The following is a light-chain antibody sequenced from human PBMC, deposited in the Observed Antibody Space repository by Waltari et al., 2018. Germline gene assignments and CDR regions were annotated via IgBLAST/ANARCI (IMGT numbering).Light chain of an antibody. Sequence: DIQMTQSPSSLSASVGDRVTITCRASQSITDNFNWYQQKPGKAPKLLIHSTSTLQSGVPSRFSGSGSGTDFTLTISSLQPEDFATYYCQQSYTFGQGTKLEIK. J-gene: IGKJ2*01. CDR3: QQSYT. CDR2: STS. V-gene: IGKV1-39*01. CDR1: QSITDN.